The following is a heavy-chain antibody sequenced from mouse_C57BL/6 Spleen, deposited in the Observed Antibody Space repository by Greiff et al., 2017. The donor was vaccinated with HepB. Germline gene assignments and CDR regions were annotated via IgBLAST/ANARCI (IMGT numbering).Heavy chain of an antibody. Sequence: QVQLQQPGTELVKPGASVKLSCKASGYTFTSYWMHWVKQRPGQGLEWIGNINPSNGGTNYNEKFKSKARLTVDKSSSTAYMQLSSLTSEDSAVYYCASPGAQATWAWFAYWGQGNLVTVSA. CDR1: GYTFTSYW. CDR2: INPSNGGT. CDR3: ASPGAQATWAWFAY. J-gene: IGHJ3*01. D-gene: IGHD3-2*02. V-gene: IGHV1-53*01.